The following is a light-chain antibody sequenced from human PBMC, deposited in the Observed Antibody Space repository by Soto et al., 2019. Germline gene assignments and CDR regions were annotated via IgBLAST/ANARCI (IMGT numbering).Light chain of an antibody. CDR2: GAS. CDR1: EIVASNY. CDR3: QQYNNWPPIT. V-gene: IGKV3D-15*01. J-gene: IGKJ5*01. Sequence: EFVLTQSPGTLSLSPGEGATLSCRASEIVASNYLAWYQHKPGQAPRLLFYGASIRATGIPDRFSGSGSGTEFTLTISSLQSEDFAVYYCQQYNNWPPITFGQGRLLEIK.